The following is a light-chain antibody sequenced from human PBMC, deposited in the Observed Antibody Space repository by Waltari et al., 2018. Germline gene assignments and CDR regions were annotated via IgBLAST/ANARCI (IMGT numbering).Light chain of an antibody. CDR3: QQYNNWVS. Sequence: EIVMTPSPATLSVSPGERATLSCRASQSVRSNIAWYQQKPGQAPRLLIYEASSRATGIPARFSGSGSGAEFTLTISNLQSEDFALYYCQQYNNWVSFGPGTKVDIK. CDR2: EAS. V-gene: IGKV3-15*01. CDR1: QSVRSN. J-gene: IGKJ3*01.